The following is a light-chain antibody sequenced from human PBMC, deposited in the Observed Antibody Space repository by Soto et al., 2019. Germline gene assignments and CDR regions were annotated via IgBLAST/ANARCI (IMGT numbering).Light chain of an antibody. Sequence: IQLTQSPSSLSASVGDRVTITCRASQGISSFLAWYQQKPGKGPNLLIYAASTLQTGVPSRVSGGGSGTDFTLTIDNLQPEDFATYYCQQVDAYPWTFGGGTRWIS. CDR1: QGISSF. CDR2: AAS. J-gene: IGKJ4*01. V-gene: IGKV1-9*01. CDR3: QQVDAYPWT.